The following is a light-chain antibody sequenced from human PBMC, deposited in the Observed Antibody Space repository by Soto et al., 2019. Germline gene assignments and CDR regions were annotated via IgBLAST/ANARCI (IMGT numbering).Light chain of an antibody. CDR1: SGHSSYI. CDR2: LEGSGSY. Sequence: QLVLTQSSSASASLGSSVKLTCTLSSGHSSYIIAWHQQQPGKAPRYLRKLEGSGSYNQGSGVPDRFSGSSSGDDRYLTISNLQSEDEADYYCETWDSNPNVVFGGGTKLTVL. V-gene: IGLV4-60*03. CDR3: ETWDSNPNVV. J-gene: IGLJ2*01.